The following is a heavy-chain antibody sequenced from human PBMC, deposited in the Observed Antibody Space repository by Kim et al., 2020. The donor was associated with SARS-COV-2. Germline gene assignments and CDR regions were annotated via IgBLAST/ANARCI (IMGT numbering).Heavy chain of an antibody. V-gene: IGHV3-7*01. J-gene: IGHJ4*02. Sequence: GGSLRLSCTASGFAFSSYWMTWIRQVPGKGLEWVANIKQDGSETYYVDSVKGRFTISRNNAQNSLYLQMNSLRGDDTGVYYCGGGARHDYWGQGTLVTVSS. CDR3: GGGARHDY. CDR1: GFAFSSYW. D-gene: IGHD1-26*01. CDR2: IKQDGSET.